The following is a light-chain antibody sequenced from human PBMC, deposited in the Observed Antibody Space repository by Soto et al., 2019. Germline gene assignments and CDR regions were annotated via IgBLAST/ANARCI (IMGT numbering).Light chain of an antibody. CDR2: GAS. CDR1: RSISSY. V-gene: IGKV1-39*01. J-gene: IGKJ4*01. CDR3: QQTKSYPST. Sequence: DIQMTQSPSSLSASVGDRVTITCRASRSISSYLNWYQQKPGKAPKLLIYGASILQSGVPSGFSGSGFGTDFTLTISSLRAEDFAIYFCQQTKSYPSTFGGGTKVDIK.